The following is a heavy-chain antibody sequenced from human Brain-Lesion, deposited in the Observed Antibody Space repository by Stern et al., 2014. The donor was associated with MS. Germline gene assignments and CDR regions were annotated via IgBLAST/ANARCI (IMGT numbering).Heavy chain of an antibody. V-gene: IGHV1-2*04. CDR2: NSPNSGGT. J-gene: IGHJ4*02. D-gene: IGHD2-2*01. Sequence: QVQLVESGAEVMKPGASVRVSCEASGNSFTHFYIHWVRQAPGQGLEWMGWNSPNSGGTKFAQKSQGWVTITRDTSMTTAYMEVTSLTSDDTAVYYCARGGRYYADYWGQGTLVTVSS. CDR3: ARGGRYYADY. CDR1: GNSFTHFY.